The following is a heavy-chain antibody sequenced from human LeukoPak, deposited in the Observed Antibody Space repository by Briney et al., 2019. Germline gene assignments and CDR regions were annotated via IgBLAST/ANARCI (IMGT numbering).Heavy chain of an antibody. CDR2: ISAYNGNT. V-gene: IGHV1-18*01. CDR3: ARDPRRIAAAGQGYFQH. CDR1: GYTFTSYG. Sequence: GASVKVSCKASGYTFTSYGISWVRQAPGQGLEWMGWISAYNGNTNYAQKLQGRVTMTTDTSTSTAYMELRSLRSDDTAVYYCARDPRRIAAAGQGYFQHWGQGTLVTVSS. J-gene: IGHJ1*01. D-gene: IGHD6-13*01.